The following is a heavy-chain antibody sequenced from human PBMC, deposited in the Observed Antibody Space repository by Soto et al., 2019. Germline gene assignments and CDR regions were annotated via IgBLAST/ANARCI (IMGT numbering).Heavy chain of an antibody. CDR1: GFTFSSYA. CDR2: ISYDGSNK. Sequence: GGSLRLSCAASGFTFSSYAMHWVRQAPGKGLEWVAVISYDGSNKYYADSVKGRFTISRDNSKNTLYLQMNSLRAEDTAVYYCARDPYYDILTGYPYGMDVWGQGTTVTVSS. J-gene: IGHJ6*02. CDR3: ARDPYYDILTGYPYGMDV. D-gene: IGHD3-9*01. V-gene: IGHV3-30-3*01.